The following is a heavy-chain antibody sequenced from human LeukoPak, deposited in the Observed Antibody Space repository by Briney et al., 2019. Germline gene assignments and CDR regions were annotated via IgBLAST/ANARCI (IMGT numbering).Heavy chain of an antibody. CDR3: AKDRRAFLEWLTAFDY. CDR2: ISGSGGST. J-gene: IGHJ4*02. CDR1: GFTFSSYA. V-gene: IGHV3-23*01. D-gene: IGHD3-3*01. Sequence: PGGSLRLSCAASGFTFSSYAMSWVRQAPGKGLAWVSAISGSGGSTYYADSVKGRFTISRDNSKNTLYLQMNSLRAEDTAVYYCAKDRRAFLEWLTAFDYWGQGTLVTVSS.